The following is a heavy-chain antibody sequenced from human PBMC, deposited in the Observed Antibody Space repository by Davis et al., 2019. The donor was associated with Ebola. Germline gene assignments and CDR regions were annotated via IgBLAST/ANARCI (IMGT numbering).Heavy chain of an antibody. CDR3: AQDMIEESLSSPHPDFQH. Sequence: GGSLRLSCAASGFTFSRYAMSWVRQAPGKGLEWVSAIGESGGSTYYADSVRRRFTISRDNSKNTLYLQLNSLRAEDTAVYYCAQDMIEESLSSPHPDFQHWGQGTLVIVSS. D-gene: IGHD3-22*01. J-gene: IGHJ1*01. V-gene: IGHV3-23*01. CDR1: GFTFSRYA. CDR2: IGESGGST.